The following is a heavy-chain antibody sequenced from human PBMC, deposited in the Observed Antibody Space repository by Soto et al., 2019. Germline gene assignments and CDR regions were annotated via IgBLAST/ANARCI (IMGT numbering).Heavy chain of an antibody. CDR1: GYTFTSYD. D-gene: IGHD2-15*01. CDR2: MNPNSGNT. J-gene: IGHJ4*02. V-gene: IGHV1-8*01. CDR3: AHLVVAGITYYFDS. Sequence: GASVKVSCKASGYTFTSYDINWVRQATGQGLEWMGWMNPNSGNTGYAQKFQGRVTMTRNTSISTAYMELSSLRSEDTAVYYCAHLVVAGITYYFDSWGQGTLVTVSS.